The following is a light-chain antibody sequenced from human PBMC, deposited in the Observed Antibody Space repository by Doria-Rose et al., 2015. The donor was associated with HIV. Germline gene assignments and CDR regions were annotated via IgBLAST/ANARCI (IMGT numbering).Light chain of an antibody. Sequence: DIQMTQSPSSLSASVGDRVTITCRARQNINAYLNWYQHKPGKAPELLIYAASSLQSGVPSRFSGSGSGTDFSLTISSLQPEDFATYYCQQSFSVPYTFGQGTKMEIK. CDR1: QNINAY. CDR2: AAS. V-gene: IGKV1-39*01. CDR3: QQSFSVPYT. J-gene: IGKJ2*01.